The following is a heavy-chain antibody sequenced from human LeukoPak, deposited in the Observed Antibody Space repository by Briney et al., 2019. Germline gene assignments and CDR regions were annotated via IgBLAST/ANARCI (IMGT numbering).Heavy chain of an antibody. D-gene: IGHD6-19*01. CDR3: ARGSSSGWYATSGLDY. CDR1: GGSISSYY. J-gene: IGHJ4*02. Sequence: SETLSLTCTVSGGSISSYYWSWIRQPPGKGLEWIGYIYYSGSTNYNPSLKSRVTISVDTSKNQFSLKLSSVTAADTAVYYCARGSSSGWYATSGLDYWGQGTLVTVSS. CDR2: IYYSGST. V-gene: IGHV4-59*12.